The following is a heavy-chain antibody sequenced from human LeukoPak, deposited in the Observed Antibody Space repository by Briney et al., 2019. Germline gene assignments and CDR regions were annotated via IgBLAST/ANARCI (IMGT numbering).Heavy chain of an antibody. J-gene: IGHJ4*02. CDR1: GFTFSNFA. D-gene: IGHD4-17*01. CDR2: ISGGAVST. CDR3: ARDYYGDYYFDY. Sequence: AGGSLRLSCAASGFTFSNFAMTWVRQAPGKGLDWVSTISGGAVSTYYADSVKGRFTIFRDNAKNSLYLQMNSLRAEDTAVYFCARDYYGDYYFDYWGQGTLVTVSS. V-gene: IGHV3-23*01.